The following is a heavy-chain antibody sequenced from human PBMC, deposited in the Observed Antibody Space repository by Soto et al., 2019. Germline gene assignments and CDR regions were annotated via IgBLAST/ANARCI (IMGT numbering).Heavy chain of an antibody. CDR3: AQGDRPSGGWFDP. CDR1: GGSISSGGYY. D-gene: IGHD2-21*02. J-gene: IGHJ5*02. Sequence: QVQLQESGPGLVKPSQTLSLTCTVSGGSISSGGYYWSWIRQHPGKGLEWIGYIYYSGSTYYNPSVKSRVTISVDTSKNQFSLKLSSVTAADTAVYYCAQGDRPSGGWFDPWGQGTLVTVSS. CDR2: IYYSGST. V-gene: IGHV4-31*03.